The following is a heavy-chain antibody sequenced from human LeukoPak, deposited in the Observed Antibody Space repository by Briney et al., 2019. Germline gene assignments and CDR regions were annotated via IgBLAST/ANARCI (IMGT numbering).Heavy chain of an antibody. D-gene: IGHD3-22*01. CDR1: GGSISSGGYY. V-gene: IGHV4-31*03. CDR3: ASGNYYDSSGYYP. J-gene: IGHJ5*02. CDR2: IYYSGST. Sequence: ASETLSLTCTVSGGSISSGGYYWSWIRQHPGKGLEWIGYIYYSGSTYYNPSLKSRVTISVDTSKNQFSLKLSSVTAADTAVYYCASGNYYDSSGYYPWGQGTLVTVSS.